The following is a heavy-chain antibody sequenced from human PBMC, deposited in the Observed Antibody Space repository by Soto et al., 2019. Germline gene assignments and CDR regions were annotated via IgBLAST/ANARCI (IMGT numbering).Heavy chain of an antibody. CDR2: IYYSGST. V-gene: IGHV4-31*03. CDR1: GGSISSGGYY. D-gene: IGHD3-9*01. CDR3: ARALGSRYDILTGTLGAFDI. Sequence: QVQLQESGPGLVKPSQTLSLTCTVSGGSISSGGYYWSWIRQHPGKGLEWIGYIYYSGSTYYNPSLKSRVTISVDTSKNQFSLKLSSVTAADTAVYYCARALGSRYDILTGTLGAFDIWGQGTMVTVSS. J-gene: IGHJ3*02.